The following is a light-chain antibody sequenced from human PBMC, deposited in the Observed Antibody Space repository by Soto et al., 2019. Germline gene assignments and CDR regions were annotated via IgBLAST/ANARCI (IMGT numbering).Light chain of an antibody. Sequence: QSALTQPPSASGSLGQSVTISCSGTSKDVGRDNYVSWYQQHAGQTPKVIIYDVFQRPSGVPDRFSGSKSGTTAYLTVSNLQSEDEAEYFCSSYGGRNNFVVFGGGTKLTV. CDR3: SSYGGRNNFVV. V-gene: IGLV2-8*01. CDR2: DVF. CDR1: SKDVGRDNY. J-gene: IGLJ2*01.